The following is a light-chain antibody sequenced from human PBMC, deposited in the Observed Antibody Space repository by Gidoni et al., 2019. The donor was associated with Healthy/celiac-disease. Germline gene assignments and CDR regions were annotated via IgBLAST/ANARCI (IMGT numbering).Light chain of an antibody. CDR2: LGS. J-gene: IGKJ4*01. CDR3: MQALQTPGLT. Sequence: DIVMTQSPLSLPVTPGEPASISCRSSQSRLHSNGYNYLDWYLQKPGQSPQLLIYLGSNRASGVPDRFSGSGSGTDFTLKISRVGPEDVGVYYCMQALQTPGLTFGGGTKVEIK. V-gene: IGKV2-28*01. CDR1: QSRLHSNGYNY.